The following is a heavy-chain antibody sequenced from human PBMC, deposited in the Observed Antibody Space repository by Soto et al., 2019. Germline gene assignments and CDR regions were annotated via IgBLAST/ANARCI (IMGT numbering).Heavy chain of an antibody. Sequence: PSETLSLTCTVSGGSISSSSYFWGWIRQPPGKGLEWIGSIYYSGSTYYNPSLKSRVTVSVDTSKNQFSLKLSSVTAADTDMYYCSKIPPNNSGSRGYFDPWGPGTLVTVSS. J-gene: IGHJ5*02. CDR3: SKIPPNNSGSRGYFDP. D-gene: IGHD3-10*01. CDR1: GGSISSSSYF. CDR2: IYYSGST. V-gene: IGHV4-39*03.